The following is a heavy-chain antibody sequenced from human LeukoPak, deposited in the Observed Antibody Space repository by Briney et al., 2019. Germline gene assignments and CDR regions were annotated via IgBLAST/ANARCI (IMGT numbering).Heavy chain of an antibody. CDR1: GFSRSTSGMR. CDR3: ARMDYDSSGYYPY. Sequence: SGPTLVNPRQTLTLTCTFSGFSRSTSGMRVSWIRQPPGKALEWLARIDWDDDKFYSTSLKTRLTNSKDTSKNQMVLTMTNMDPVDTATYYCARMDYDSSGYYPYWGQGTLVTVSS. D-gene: IGHD3-22*01. V-gene: IGHV2-70*04. CDR2: IDWDDDK. J-gene: IGHJ4*02.